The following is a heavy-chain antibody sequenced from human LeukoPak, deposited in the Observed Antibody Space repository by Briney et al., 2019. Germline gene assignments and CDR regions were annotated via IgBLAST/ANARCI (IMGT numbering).Heavy chain of an antibody. V-gene: IGHV4-34*01. CDR3: ARLWVGIGSDY. CDR1: GGSFSGYY. J-gene: IGHJ4*02. Sequence: SETLSLTCAVYGGSFSGYYWSWIRQPLGKGLEWIGEINHSGSTNYNPSLKSRVTISVDTSKNQFSLKLSSVTAADTAVYYCARLWVGIGSDYWGQGTLVTVSS. CDR2: INHSGST. D-gene: IGHD2-21*01.